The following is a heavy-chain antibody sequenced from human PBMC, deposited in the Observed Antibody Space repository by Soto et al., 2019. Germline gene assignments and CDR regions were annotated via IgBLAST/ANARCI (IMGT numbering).Heavy chain of an antibody. CDR2: IYYSGST. CDR3: ARDGSDVDPGWFDP. CDR1: GGSISSGGYY. V-gene: IGHV4-31*03. Sequence: QVQLQESGPGLVKPSQTLSLTCTVSGGSISSGGYYWSWIRQHPGKGLEWIGYIYYSGSTYYNPSLKSRVTRAVDTSKNQFSLKLSSVTAADTAVYYCARDGSDVDPGWFDPWGQGTLVTVSS. J-gene: IGHJ5*02. D-gene: IGHD3-10*01.